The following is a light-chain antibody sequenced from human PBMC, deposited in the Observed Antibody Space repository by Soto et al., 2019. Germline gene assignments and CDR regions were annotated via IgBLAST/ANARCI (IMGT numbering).Light chain of an antibody. CDR1: QSLNSFY. CDR3: QQYDISPRT. Sequence: EIGLTQSPGTLSLSPGERATLSCRASQSLNSFYLAWYRQKPGQAPRLLIYGSSNRATGIPDRFSGSGSRTDFTLTISRLDPEDFAVYYCQQYDISPRTFGKGTTVEVK. J-gene: IGKJ1*01. V-gene: IGKV3-20*01. CDR2: GSS.